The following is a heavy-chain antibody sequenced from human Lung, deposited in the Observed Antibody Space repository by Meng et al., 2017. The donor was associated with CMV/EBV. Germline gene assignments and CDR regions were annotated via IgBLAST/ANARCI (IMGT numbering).Heavy chain of an antibody. V-gene: IGHV1-18*01. CDR3: ARSDAPGLDY. D-gene: IGHD2-8*01. CDR1: GYIFTSYY. CDR2: ISAYNGNT. J-gene: IGHJ4*02. Sequence: QVQLLQSGAEVKKPGASVKVSCKASGYIFTSYYISWVRQAPGQGLEWMGWISAYNGNTNYAERLQGRVTMTADTSTSTAYMELRDLRSDDAAVYYCARSDAPGLDYWGRGTLVTVSS.